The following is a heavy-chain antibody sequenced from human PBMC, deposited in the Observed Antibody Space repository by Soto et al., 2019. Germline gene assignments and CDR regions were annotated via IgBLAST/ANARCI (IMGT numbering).Heavy chain of an antibody. J-gene: IGHJ6*02. V-gene: IGHV5-10-1*01. D-gene: IGHD6-13*01. CDR2: TDPSDSYT. Sequence: GESLKIACNGSGYSFTSYWISWVRQMPGKGLEWMGRTDPSDSYTNYSPSFQGHVTISADKSISTAYLQWSRLKASDTAIYYCPIKGYSSTWDLRYGMDVLGQWTTVTVS. CDR1: GYSFTSYW. CDR3: PIKGYSSTWDLRYGMDV.